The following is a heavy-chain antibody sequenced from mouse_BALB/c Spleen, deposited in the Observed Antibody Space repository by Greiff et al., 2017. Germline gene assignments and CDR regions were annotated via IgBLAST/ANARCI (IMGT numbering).Heavy chain of an antibody. J-gene: IGHJ3*01. D-gene: IGHD2-2*01. CDR3: AGYGYDVGFAY. V-gene: IGHV1S29*02. CDR2: IYPYNGGT. CDR1: GYTFTDYN. Sequence: EVQLQESGAELVRPGSSVKISCKASGYTFTDYNMHWVKQSHGKSLEWIGYIYPYNGGTGYNQKFKSKATLTVDNSSSTVYMELRSLTSEDSAVYYCAGYGYDVGFAYWGQGTLVTVSA.